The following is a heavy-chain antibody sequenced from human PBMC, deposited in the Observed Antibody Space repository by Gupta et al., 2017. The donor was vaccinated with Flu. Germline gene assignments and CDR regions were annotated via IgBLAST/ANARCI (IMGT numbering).Heavy chain of an antibody. CDR2: LRHGGST. CDR1: GGSFSGYD. V-gene: IGHV4-34*01. J-gene: IGHJ4*02. Sequence: QVQLQQWGAGLLKPSETLSLTCAVYGGSFSGYDWSWIRQSPGKGLEWIGELRHGGSTHYNPSLKSRVTISVDTSKNQFSLKLSSVTAADTAVYYCARDWDYWGQGTLVTVSS. CDR3: ARDWDY. D-gene: IGHD1-1*01.